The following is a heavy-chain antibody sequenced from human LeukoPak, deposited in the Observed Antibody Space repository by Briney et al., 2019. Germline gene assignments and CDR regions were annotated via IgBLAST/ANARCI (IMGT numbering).Heavy chain of an antibody. D-gene: IGHD1-26*01. CDR3: ATDSGSYYPYSDAFDI. V-gene: IGHV1-46*01. CDR2: INPSGGST. Sequence: ASVKVSCKTSESTFTNYYMHWVRQAPGQGLEWMGIINPSGGSTIYAQKFQGRVTMTEDTSTDTAYMELSSLRSEDTAVYYCATDSGSYYPYSDAFDIWGQGTMVTVSS. CDR1: ESTFTNYY. J-gene: IGHJ3*02.